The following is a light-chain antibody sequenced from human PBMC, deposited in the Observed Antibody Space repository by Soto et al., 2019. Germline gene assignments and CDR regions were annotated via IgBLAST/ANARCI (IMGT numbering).Light chain of an antibody. CDR1: QSVSSN. V-gene: IGKV3-15*01. CDR2: GAS. CDR3: QQFNNWPPGWT. J-gene: IGKJ1*01. Sequence: EIVMTQSPATLSVSPGERATLSCRASQSVSSNLAWYQQKPGQAPRLLIYGASTRATGIPARFSGSGSGTEFTLILSSPQSEGFAVYYCQQFNNWPPGWTVGQGTKVEIK.